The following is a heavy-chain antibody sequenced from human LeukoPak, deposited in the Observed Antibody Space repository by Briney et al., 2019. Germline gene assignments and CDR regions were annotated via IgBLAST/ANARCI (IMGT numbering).Heavy chain of an antibody. CDR1: ELTFSINW. V-gene: IGHV3-74*01. CDR2: INRDGSTT. Sequence: GGSWSLSCAAPELTFSINWWNWFAKAPGKGRFWFPRINRDGSTTNYADSVKGRFTVSRDNAKNTLNLQMNSLRAEDTAVYYCARDKKSGESSEIDYWGQGTLVTVSS. D-gene: IGHD3-10*01. CDR3: ARDKKSGESSEIDY. J-gene: IGHJ4*02.